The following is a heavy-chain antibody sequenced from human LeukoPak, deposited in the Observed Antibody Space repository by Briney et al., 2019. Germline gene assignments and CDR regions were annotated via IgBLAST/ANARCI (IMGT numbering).Heavy chain of an antibody. CDR2: INGGGGST. Sequence: PGGSLRLSCAASGFTLKDYAMYWVRQSPGKDLEWVSLINGGGGSTYYAASVKGRFTISRDNSKNSLFLQMNRLRAEDTALYYCGRVDDNRYVRLPLDSGGQGTLVTVS. D-gene: IGHD3-22*01. J-gene: IGHJ4*02. CDR3: GRVDDNRYVRLPLDS. CDR1: GFTLKDYA. V-gene: IGHV3-43*02.